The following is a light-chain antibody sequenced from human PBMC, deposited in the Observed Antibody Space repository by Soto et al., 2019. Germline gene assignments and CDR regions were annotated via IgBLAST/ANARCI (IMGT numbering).Light chain of an antibody. CDR2: GAS. J-gene: IGKJ3*01. V-gene: IGKV3-20*01. CDR3: QHYGSSPPFT. CDR1: QSVSNNY. Sequence: EIVFTQPPGTLSLSPGERAILSCRASQSVSNNYLAWYRQKPGQAPKILIYGASNRATGIPDRFSGSGSGTDFTLTISRLEPEDFAVYYCQHYGSSPPFTFGPGTKVDIK.